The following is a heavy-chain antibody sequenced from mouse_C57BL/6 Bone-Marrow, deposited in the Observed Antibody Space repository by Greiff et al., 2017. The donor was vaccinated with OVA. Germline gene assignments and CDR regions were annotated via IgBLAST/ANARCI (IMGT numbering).Heavy chain of an antibody. V-gene: IGHV1-78*01. CDR1: GYTFTDHT. CDR2: IYPRDGST. D-gene: IGHD1-1*01. Sequence: VQLQESDAELVKPGASVKISCKVSGYTFTDHTIHWMKQRPEQGLEWIGYIYPRDGSTKYNEKFKGKATLTADKSSSTAYMQLNSLTSEDSAVYFCARGDYYGSYAMDYWGQGTSVTVSS. CDR3: ARGDYYGSYAMDY. J-gene: IGHJ4*01.